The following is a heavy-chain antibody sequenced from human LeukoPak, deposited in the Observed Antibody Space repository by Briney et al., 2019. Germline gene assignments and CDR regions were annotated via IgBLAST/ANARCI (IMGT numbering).Heavy chain of an antibody. J-gene: IGHJ4*02. D-gene: IGHD1-1*01. V-gene: IGHV4-39*01. Sequence: SETLSLTCSVSSVSIITNHHYWGWIRQPPGKGLEWIGAVYYTGDTYYNPSLRGRVTISVDTSKNQFSLNLRSVTAADTAVYYCVRQRLWADYWDQGTLVTVSS. CDR1: SVSIITNHHY. CDR2: VYYTGDT. CDR3: VRQRLWADY.